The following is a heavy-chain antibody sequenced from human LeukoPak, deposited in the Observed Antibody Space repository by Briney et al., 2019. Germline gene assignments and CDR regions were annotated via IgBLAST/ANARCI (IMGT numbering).Heavy chain of an antibody. Sequence: SETLSLTCTVSGGSISGYYWSWIRQPPGKGLELIGYIYSTGITDYNPSLTSRVTISVDTSKNQFSLKLSSVTAADAAVYYCARFIGSSGYYDYWGHGTLVTVPS. CDR1: GGSISGYY. J-gene: IGHJ4*01. CDR3: ARFIGSSGYYDY. V-gene: IGHV4-59*01. D-gene: IGHD3-22*01. CDR2: IYSTGIT.